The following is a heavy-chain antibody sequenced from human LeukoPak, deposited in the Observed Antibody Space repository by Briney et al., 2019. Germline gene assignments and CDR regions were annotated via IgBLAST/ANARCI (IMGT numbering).Heavy chain of an antibody. Sequence: GGSLRLSCAASGFTFSSYAMHWVRQAPGKGLEWVAVISYDGSNKYYADSVKGRFTISRDNSKNTLYLQMNSLRAEDTAVYYCAKDNTPFLYGSGSYLDYWGQGTLVTVSS. J-gene: IGHJ4*02. CDR3: AKDNTPFLYGSGSYLDY. V-gene: IGHV3-30-3*01. CDR1: GFTFSSYA. D-gene: IGHD3-10*01. CDR2: ISYDGSNK.